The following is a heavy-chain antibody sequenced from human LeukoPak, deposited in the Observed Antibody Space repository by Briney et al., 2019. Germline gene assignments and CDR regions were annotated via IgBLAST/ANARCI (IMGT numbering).Heavy chain of an antibody. J-gene: IGHJ5*02. Sequence: SPKLSCTASRGTFSSYAISSVRQAPGQGLGLIRGLILIFPTANYAQKFQGRVTITTDESTSTAYMELSSLRSEDTAVYYCASTYDSSGYYSPSWFDPWGQGTLVTVSS. CDR1: RGTFSSYA. D-gene: IGHD3-22*01. CDR2: LILIFPTA. CDR3: ASTYDSSGYYSPSWFDP. V-gene: IGHV1-69*05.